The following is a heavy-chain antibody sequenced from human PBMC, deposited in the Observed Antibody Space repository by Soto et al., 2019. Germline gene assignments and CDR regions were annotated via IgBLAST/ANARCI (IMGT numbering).Heavy chain of an antibody. J-gene: IGHJ4*02. Sequence: SETLSLTCTVSGGSISSYYWSWIRQPPGKGLEWIGYIYYSGSTNYNPSLKSRVTISVDTSKNQFSLKLSSVTAADTAVYYCASGYYYDSSGYYDYWGQGTLVTVSS. CDR2: IYYSGST. CDR3: ASGYYYDSSGYYDY. CDR1: GGSISSYY. V-gene: IGHV4-59*12. D-gene: IGHD3-22*01.